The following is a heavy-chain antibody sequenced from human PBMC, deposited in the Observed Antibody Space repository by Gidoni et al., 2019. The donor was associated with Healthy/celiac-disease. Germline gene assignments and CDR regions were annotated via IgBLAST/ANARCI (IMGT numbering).Heavy chain of an antibody. D-gene: IGHD6-13*01. CDR1: GGSFSGYY. V-gene: IGHV4-34*01. Sequence: HVQLQQWGAGLLKPSETLSLTCAVYGGSFSGYYWSWIRQPPGKGLEWIGEINHSGSTNYNPSLKSRVTISVDTSKNQFSLKLSSVTAADTAVYYCARVGYSSSWYSGLPENDYWGQGTLVTVSS. CDR3: ARVGYSSSWYSGLPENDY. J-gene: IGHJ4*02. CDR2: INHSGST.